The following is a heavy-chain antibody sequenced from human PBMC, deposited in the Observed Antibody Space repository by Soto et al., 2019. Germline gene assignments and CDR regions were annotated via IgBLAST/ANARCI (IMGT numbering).Heavy chain of an antibody. J-gene: IGHJ4*02. CDR1: GFTFSSYG. Sequence: GGSLRLSCAASGFTFSSYGMHWVRQAPGKGLEWVAVISYDGSNKYYADSVKGRFTISRDNSKNTLYLQMNSLRAEDTAVYYCAKSPLWRAAAGGFDYWGQGTLVTVSS. V-gene: IGHV3-30*18. D-gene: IGHD6-13*01. CDR3: AKSPLWRAAAGGFDY. CDR2: ISYDGSNK.